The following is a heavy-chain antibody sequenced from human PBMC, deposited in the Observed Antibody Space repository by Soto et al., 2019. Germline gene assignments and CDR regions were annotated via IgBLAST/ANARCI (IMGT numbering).Heavy chain of an antibody. CDR3: ARTRDYDSTGYLRYFDY. V-gene: IGHV3-23*01. J-gene: IGHJ4*02. Sequence: QLLESGGGLVQPGGSLRLSCAGYGFTFGSYAMSWVRQAPGKGLEWVSVTGGSGTGAHHADSVKGRFTISRDNPRRTLYLQMNSLRAEDTALYYCARTRDYDSTGYLRYFDYWGQGTLVTVSS. CDR1: GFTFGSYA. D-gene: IGHD3-22*01. CDR2: TGGSGTGA.